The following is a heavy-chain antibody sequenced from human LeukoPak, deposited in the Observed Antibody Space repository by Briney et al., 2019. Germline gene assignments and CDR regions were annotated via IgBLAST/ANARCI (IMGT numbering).Heavy chain of an antibody. CDR1: GGSFSGYY. J-gene: IGHJ3*02. Sequence: PSETLSLTCAVYGGSFSGYYWSWLRQPPGKGLEWIGEINHSGSTSYNPSLKSRVTISVDTSQNQFSLKLSSVTAADTAVYYCARHGTDYDYVWGSYRERAFDIWGQGTMVTVSS. V-gene: IGHV4-34*01. CDR2: INHSGST. D-gene: IGHD3-16*02. CDR3: ARHGTDYDYVWGSYRERAFDI.